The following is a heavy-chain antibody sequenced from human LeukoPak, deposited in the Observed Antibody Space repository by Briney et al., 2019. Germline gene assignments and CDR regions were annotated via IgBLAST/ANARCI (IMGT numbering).Heavy chain of an antibody. CDR1: GDSVSSNSAA. CDR3: ARAHGDYLDYYYYMDV. J-gene: IGHJ6*03. CDR2: TYYRSKWYN. Sequence: SQTLSLTCAISGDSVSSNSAAWNWIRQSPSRGLEWLGRTYYRSKWYNDYAVSVKSRITINPDTPKNQFPLQLNSVTPEDTAVYYCARAHGDYLDYYYYMDVWGKGTTVTISS. V-gene: IGHV6-1*01. D-gene: IGHD4-17*01.